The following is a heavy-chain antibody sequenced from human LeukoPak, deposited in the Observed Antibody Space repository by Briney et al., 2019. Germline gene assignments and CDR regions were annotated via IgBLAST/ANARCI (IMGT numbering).Heavy chain of an antibody. CDR1: GFTFSNNY. CDR2: IHRGGTT. J-gene: IGHJ4*02. V-gene: IGHV3-53*01. D-gene: IGHD6-6*01. CDR3: ARVDGGQSI. Sequence: PGGSLRLSCAAPGFTFSNNYMSWLRQAPGKGLEWVSLIHRGGTTYYSDSVKGRFTISRDNSKNTLYFQMNSLRAEDTAVYYCARVDGGQSIWGQGTLVTVS.